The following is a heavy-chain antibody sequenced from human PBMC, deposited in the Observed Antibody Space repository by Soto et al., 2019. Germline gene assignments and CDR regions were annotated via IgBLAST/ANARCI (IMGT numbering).Heavy chain of an antibody. D-gene: IGHD4-17*01. Sequence: ASVKVSCKAPGGTFSSYAISWVRQAPGQGLEWMGGITPIFGTANYAQKFQGRVTITADESTSTAYMELSSLRSEDTAVYYCATPNPYGDFDYWGQGTLVTVSS. CDR1: GGTFSSYA. CDR3: ATPNPYGDFDY. J-gene: IGHJ4*02. V-gene: IGHV1-69*13. CDR2: ITPIFGTA.